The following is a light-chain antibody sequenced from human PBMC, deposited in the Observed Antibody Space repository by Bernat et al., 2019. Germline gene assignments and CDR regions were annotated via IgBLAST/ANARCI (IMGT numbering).Light chain of an antibody. J-gene: IGLJ3*02. Sequence: QLVLTQSPSASASLGASVKLACTLSSGHSSYAISWHQQQPEKGPRYLMKLNSDGSHNKGDGIPDRFSGSSSGAERYLTISSLQSEDEADYYCQTWGTGIRVFGGGTTLTVL. CDR3: QTWGTGIRV. V-gene: IGLV4-69*01. CDR1: SGHSSYA. CDR2: LNSDGSH.